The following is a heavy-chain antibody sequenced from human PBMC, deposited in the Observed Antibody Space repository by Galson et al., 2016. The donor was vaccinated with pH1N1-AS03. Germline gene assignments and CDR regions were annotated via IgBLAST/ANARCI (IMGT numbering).Heavy chain of an antibody. Sequence: LRLSCAASGFTFSRNAMYWVRQAPGKGLEFVSAISSSGGSTYYANSVKDRFIISGDNSKNMLYLQMGSLRAEDKAVYYCVRGDPVTAGGTGCDYWGQGTLVTVSS. V-gene: IGHV3-64*01. CDR2: ISSSGGST. D-gene: IGHD6-13*01. CDR3: VRGDPVTAGGTGCDY. J-gene: IGHJ4*02. CDR1: GFTFSRNA.